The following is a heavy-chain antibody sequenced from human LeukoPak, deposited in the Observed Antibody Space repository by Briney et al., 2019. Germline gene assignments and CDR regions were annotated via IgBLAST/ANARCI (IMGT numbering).Heavy chain of an antibody. D-gene: IGHD3-3*01. CDR3: ARSLRFSYNWFDP. J-gene: IGHJ5*02. CDR2: IYYSGST. Sequence: SETLSLTCTVSGGSISSSSYYWGWIRQPPGKGLEWIGSIYYSGSTYYNPSLKSRVTISVDTSKNQFSLKLSSVPAADTAVYYCARSLRFSYNWFDPWGQGTLVTVSS. V-gene: IGHV4-39*01. CDR1: GGSISSSSYY.